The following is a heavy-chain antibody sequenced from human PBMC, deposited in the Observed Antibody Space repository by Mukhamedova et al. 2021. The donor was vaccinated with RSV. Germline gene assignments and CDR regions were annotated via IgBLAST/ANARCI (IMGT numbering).Heavy chain of an antibody. D-gene: IGHD6-19*01. CDR3: ARLWAGLRPPDY. Sequence: EWIGSIYYSGSTYYNPSLKSRVTIFVDTPKSQVSLKLTSVTAADTAVYYCARLWAGLRPPDYWGLGTLVTVSS. J-gene: IGHJ4*02. V-gene: IGHV4-39*01. CDR2: IYYSGST.